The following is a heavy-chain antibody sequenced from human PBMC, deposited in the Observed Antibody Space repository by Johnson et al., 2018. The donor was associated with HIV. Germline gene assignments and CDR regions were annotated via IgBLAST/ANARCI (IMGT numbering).Heavy chain of an antibody. D-gene: IGHD6-6*01. CDR1: GFTFSNYG. Sequence: VQLVESGGGVVQPGRSLRLSCAASGFTFSNYGMHWVRQAPGKGLEWVAVIWYDGSNKYYADSVKGRFTISRDNSKNTLYLQMNSLSAEDTAVYYCAEDRGGGGAARRRSAFDIWGQGTMVTVSS. V-gene: IGHV3-33*06. J-gene: IGHJ3*02. CDR2: IWYDGSNK. CDR3: AEDRGGGGAARRRSAFDI.